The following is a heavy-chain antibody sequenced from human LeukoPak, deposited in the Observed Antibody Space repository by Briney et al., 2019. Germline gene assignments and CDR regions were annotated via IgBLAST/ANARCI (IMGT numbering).Heavy chain of an antibody. CDR2: IIPIFGTA. Sequence: ASVKVSCKASGGTFSSYAISWVRQAPGQGLEWMGGIIPIFGTANYAQKFQGRVTITADESTSTAYMELSSLRSDDTAVYYCARDPTIGGSQNPIDYWGQGTLVTVSS. V-gene: IGHV1-69*13. CDR1: GGTFSSYA. D-gene: IGHD1-26*01. CDR3: ARDPTIGGSQNPIDY. J-gene: IGHJ4*02.